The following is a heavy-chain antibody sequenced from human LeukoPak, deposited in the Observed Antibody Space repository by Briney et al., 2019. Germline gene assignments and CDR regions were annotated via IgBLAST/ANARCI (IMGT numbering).Heavy chain of an antibody. D-gene: IGHD6-13*01. Sequence: SETLSLTCTVSGGSISSGSYYWSWIRQPAGKGLEWIGRIYTSGSTNYNPSLKSRVTISVDTSKNQFSLKLSSVTAADTAVYYCARALAAAAGTSPYYYYYYMDVWGKGTTVTISS. J-gene: IGHJ6*03. CDR3: ARALAAAAGTSPYYYYYYMDV. CDR2: IYTSGST. V-gene: IGHV4-61*02. CDR1: GGSISSGSYY.